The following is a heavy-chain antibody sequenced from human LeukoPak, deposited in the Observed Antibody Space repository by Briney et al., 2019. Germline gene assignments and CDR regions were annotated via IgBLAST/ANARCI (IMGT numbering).Heavy chain of an antibody. CDR2: INPSGGST. D-gene: IGHD6-13*01. V-gene: IGHV1-46*01. CDR1: GYTFTCYY. CDR3: ARGPPYSSSFYNCFDP. Sequence: ASVKVSCKASGYTFTCYYMHWVRQAPGQGLEWMGIINPSGGSTSYAQKFQGRVTMTRDTSTSTVYMELSSLRSEDTAVYYCARGPPYSSSFYNCFDPWGQGTLVTVSS. J-gene: IGHJ5*02.